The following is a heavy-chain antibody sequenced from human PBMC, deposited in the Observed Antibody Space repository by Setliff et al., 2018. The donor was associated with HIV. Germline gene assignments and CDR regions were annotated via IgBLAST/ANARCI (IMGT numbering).Heavy chain of an antibody. J-gene: IGHJ4*02. CDR1: GFTFSNYE. CDR2: ISSSGTTI. Sequence: RLSCAASGFTFSNYEMNWVRQAPGKGLEWVSYISSSGTTIYYADSVKGRFTISRDNAKNSLYLQMNSLRAEDTAVYYCARPNYYDSSGSFDYWGQGTLVTSPQ. CDR3: ARPNYYDSSGSFDY. D-gene: IGHD3-22*01. V-gene: IGHV3-48*03.